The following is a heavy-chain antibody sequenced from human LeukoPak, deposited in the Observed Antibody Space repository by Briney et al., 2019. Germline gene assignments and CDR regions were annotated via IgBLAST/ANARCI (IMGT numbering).Heavy chain of an antibody. V-gene: IGHV1-18*01. Sequence: ASVKVSCKASGYTFTSYGISWVRQAPGQGLEWMGWISAYNGNTNYAQKLQGRVTMTTDTSTSTAYMELRSLRSDDTAVYYCARDPYDILTGYYRMDAFDIWGQGTMVTVSS. D-gene: IGHD3-9*01. J-gene: IGHJ3*02. CDR2: ISAYNGNT. CDR1: GYTFTSYG. CDR3: ARDPYDILTGYYRMDAFDI.